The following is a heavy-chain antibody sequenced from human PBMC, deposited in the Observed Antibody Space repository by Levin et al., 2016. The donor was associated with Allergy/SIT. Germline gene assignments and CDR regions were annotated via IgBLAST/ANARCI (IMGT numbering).Heavy chain of an antibody. CDR2: IHGAGTT. V-gene: IGHV3-53*01. Sequence: GESLKISCAAFGFGVRSNYLNWVRQAPGKGLEWVSVIHGAGTTYYADSVKGRFTISRDESTNRLFLQMNSLRVEDTAVYFCARPIRGFSYGSHALDLWGQGTKVTVSS. D-gene: IGHD5-18*01. CDR3: ARPIRGFSYGSHALDL. CDR1: GFGVRSNY. J-gene: IGHJ3*01.